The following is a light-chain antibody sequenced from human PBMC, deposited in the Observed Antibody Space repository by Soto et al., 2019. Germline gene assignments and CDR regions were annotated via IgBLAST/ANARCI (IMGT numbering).Light chain of an antibody. V-gene: IGKV3-20*01. CDR1: QSVSSSY. Sequence: EIVLTQSPGTLSLSPGERATLSCRASQSVSSSYLAWYQQKPGQAPRLLIYCASSRATGIPDRFSGSGSGTDFTLTISRLEPEDFAVYYCHQYGSSAWTFGQGTKVDI. J-gene: IGKJ1*01. CDR2: CAS. CDR3: HQYGSSAWT.